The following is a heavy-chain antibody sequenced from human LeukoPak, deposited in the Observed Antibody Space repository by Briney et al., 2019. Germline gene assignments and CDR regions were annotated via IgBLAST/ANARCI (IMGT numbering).Heavy chain of an antibody. J-gene: IGHJ4*02. CDR1: GFSFSAYW. V-gene: IGHV3-7*01. Sequence: PGGSLRVSCAASGFSFSAYWMTWVRQARGAGLEFVANINPVGTATYYADPVKGRFTISRDNAKNLVYLQMNSLRAEDTAVYHCGRFGYVAGVDLWGQGTLVTVSS. CDR3: GRFGYVAGVDL. D-gene: IGHD6-19*01. CDR2: INPVGTAT.